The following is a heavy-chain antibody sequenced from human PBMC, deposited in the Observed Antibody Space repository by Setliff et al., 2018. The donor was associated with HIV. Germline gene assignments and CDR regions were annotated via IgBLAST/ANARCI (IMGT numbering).Heavy chain of an antibody. J-gene: IGHJ4*02. Sequence: RASVKVSCKASGYTFIDYFIHWVRQAPGQGLEWMAYINPNSGDSKTAQKFQGRVTVTRDTSIATAYMELSSLTSGDTAVYHCARYYFPHSRRNFGAGDYFHFWGQGSRVTVCS. V-gene: IGHV1-2*02. CDR2: INPNSGDS. CDR1: GYTFIDYF. D-gene: IGHD3-10*01. CDR3: ARYYFPHSRRNFGAGDYFHF.